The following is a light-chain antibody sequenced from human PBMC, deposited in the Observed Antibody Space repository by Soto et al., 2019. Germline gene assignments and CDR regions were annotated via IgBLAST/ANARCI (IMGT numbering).Light chain of an antibody. J-gene: IGKJ1*01. CDR2: DAS. CDR3: QQRSRWPWT. V-gene: IGKV3D-20*02. CDR1: QSIISSY. Sequence: EIVLTQSPGTLSLSPGERATLSCRASQSIISSYLAWYQQKPGQAPRLLMYDASKRATGIPARFSGSGSGTDFTLTISSLEPEDFAVYYCQQRSRWPWTFGQGTKVDI.